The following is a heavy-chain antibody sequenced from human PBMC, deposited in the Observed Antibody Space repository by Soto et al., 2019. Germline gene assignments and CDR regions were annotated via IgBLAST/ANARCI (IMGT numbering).Heavy chain of an antibody. CDR1: GFTFSSYA. D-gene: IGHD4-17*01. V-gene: IGHV3-23*01. J-gene: IGHJ4*01. CDR2: ISGSGGST. CDR3: AKDFYGDYVYYYDY. Sequence: GSLRLSCAASGFTFSSYAMSWVRQAPGNGLEWFSAISGSGGSTYYADSVKGRFTISRDNSKNTLYLQMNSLRAEDTAVYYCAKDFYGDYVYYYDYWGHPTLVTVSS.